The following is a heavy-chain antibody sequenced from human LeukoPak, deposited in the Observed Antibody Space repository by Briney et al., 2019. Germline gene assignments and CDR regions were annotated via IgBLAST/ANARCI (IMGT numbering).Heavy chain of an antibody. Sequence: SGGSLRLSCAASGFTFSDAWMNWVRQAPGKGLEWVGRIKSKTDGGTADYTAPVKGRFTLSRDDSKNTLYLQMNSLKTEDTAVYYCTHYYDSSGNYYFDNWGQGTLVTVSS. CDR1: GFTFSDAW. J-gene: IGHJ4*02. V-gene: IGHV3-15*07. CDR3: THYYDSSGNYYFDN. CDR2: IKSKTDGGTA. D-gene: IGHD3-22*01.